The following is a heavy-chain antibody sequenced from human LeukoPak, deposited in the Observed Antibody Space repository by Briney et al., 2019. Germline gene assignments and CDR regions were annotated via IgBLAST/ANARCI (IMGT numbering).Heavy chain of an antibody. CDR2: AYHSGGT. D-gene: IGHD2-2*01. V-gene: IGHV4-39*01. CDR3: VRHFSPGWPYQYGLDF. CDR1: GASITTDSYY. Sequence: PSETLSLICTVSGASITTDSYYWGWIRQPPGKGLEWVGSAYHSGGTYYNPSLQSRITISVDTSKNQFALRLNSVTAADTAVYYCVRHFSPGWPYQYGLDFWGQGTTVTVSS. J-gene: IGHJ6*02.